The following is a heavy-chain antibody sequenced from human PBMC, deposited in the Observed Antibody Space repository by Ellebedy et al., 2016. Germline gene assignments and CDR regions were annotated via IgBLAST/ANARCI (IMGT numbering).Heavy chain of an antibody. D-gene: IGHD3-22*01. V-gene: IGHV4-34*01. CDR3: ARVMVVHDSSPVRAPDAFDI. J-gene: IGHJ3*02. Sequence: SETLSLXXAVYGGSFSGYYWSWIRQPPGKGLEWIGEINHSGSTNYNPSLKSRVTISVDTSKNQFSLKLSSVTAADTAVYYCARVMVVHDSSPVRAPDAFDIWGQGTMVTVSS. CDR2: INHSGST. CDR1: GGSFSGYY.